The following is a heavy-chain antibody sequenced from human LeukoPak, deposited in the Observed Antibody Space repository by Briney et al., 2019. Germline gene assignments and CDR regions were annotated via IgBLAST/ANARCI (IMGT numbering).Heavy chain of an antibody. D-gene: IGHD6-13*01. CDR2: IIPIFGTA. J-gene: IGHJ6*03. CDR1: GGTFSSYA. Sequence: GASVKVSCKASGGTFSSYAISWVRQAPGQGLEWMGGIIPIFGTANYAQKFQGRVTITADKSTSTAYMELSSLRSDDTAVYYCARIAAAEKSSYYYYMDVWGKGTTVTVSS. CDR3: ARIAAAEKSSYYYYMDV. V-gene: IGHV1-69*06.